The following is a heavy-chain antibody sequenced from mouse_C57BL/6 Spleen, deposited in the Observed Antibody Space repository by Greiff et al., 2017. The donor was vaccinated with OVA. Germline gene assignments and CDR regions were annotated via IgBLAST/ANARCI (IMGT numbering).Heavy chain of an antibody. CDR1: GYTFTSYW. CDR2: IDPSDSYT. J-gene: IGHJ2*01. CDR3: ARVSEDYYGSSDGFDY. V-gene: IGHV1-59*01. Sequence: VQLQQPGAELVRPGTSVKLSCTASGYTFTSYWMHWVKQRPGQGLEWIGVIDPSDSYTKYTQKFKGKATLTVDTSSTTAYMQLSSLTSEDSAVYYCARVSEDYYGSSDGFDYWGQGTTLTVSS. D-gene: IGHD1-1*01.